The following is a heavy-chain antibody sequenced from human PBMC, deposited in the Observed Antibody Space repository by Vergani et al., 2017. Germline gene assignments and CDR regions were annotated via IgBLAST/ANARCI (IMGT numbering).Heavy chain of an antibody. CDR3: ARDGTTAPYYYYYMDV. CDR1: GYTFTSYA. D-gene: IGHD1-1*01. Sequence: QVQLVQSGAEVQKPGASVKVSCKASGYTFTSYAMHWVRQAPGQRLEWMGGIIPIFGTANYAQKFQGRVTITADESTSTAYMELSSLRSEDTAVYYCARDGTTAPYYYYYMDVWGKGTTVTVSS. CDR2: IIPIFGTA. V-gene: IGHV1-69*13. J-gene: IGHJ6*03.